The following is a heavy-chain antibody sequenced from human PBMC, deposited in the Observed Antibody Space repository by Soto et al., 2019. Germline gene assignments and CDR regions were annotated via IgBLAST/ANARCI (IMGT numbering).Heavy chain of an antibody. D-gene: IGHD4-17*01. CDR3: ARVYGDYLDY. V-gene: IGHV4-4*02. CDR1: GGSVSNTYW. Sequence: SLTQSVSSAVSGGSVSNTYWWSWVRKPPGKGPEWTGEINHRGSANYNPSLKSRVTISVDTSKNQFSLKLSSVTAADTAVYYCARVYGDYLDYWGQGTLVTVSS. CDR2: INHRGSA. J-gene: IGHJ4*02.